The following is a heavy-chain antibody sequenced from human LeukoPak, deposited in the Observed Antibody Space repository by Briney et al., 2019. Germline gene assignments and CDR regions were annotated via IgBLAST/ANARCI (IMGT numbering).Heavy chain of an antibody. CDR2: INHSGST. J-gene: IGHJ6*02. CDR3: ARDRIGYCSSTSCYVPYGTDV. D-gene: IGHD2-2*01. V-gene: IGHV4-34*01. Sequence: SETLSLTCAVYGGSFSGYYWSWIRQPPGKGLEWIGEINHSGSTNYNPSLKSRVTISVDTSKNQFSLKLSSVTAADTAVYYCARDRIGYCSSTSCYVPYGTDVWGQGTTVTVSS. CDR1: GGSFSGYY.